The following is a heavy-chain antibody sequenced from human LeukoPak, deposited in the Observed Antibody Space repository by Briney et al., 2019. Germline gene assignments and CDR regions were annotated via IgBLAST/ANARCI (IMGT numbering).Heavy chain of an antibody. D-gene: IGHD5-18*01. J-gene: IGHJ4*02. CDR2: IYTSGST. V-gene: IGHV4-4*07. CDR3: ARGIQLWLDY. CDR1: GGSISSYY. Sequence: PSETLSLTCTVSGGSISSYYWSWIRQPAGKGLEWIGRIYTSGSTNYNPSLKSRVTMSVDTSKNQFSLQLNSVTPEDTAVYYCARGIQLWLDYWGQGTLVTVSS.